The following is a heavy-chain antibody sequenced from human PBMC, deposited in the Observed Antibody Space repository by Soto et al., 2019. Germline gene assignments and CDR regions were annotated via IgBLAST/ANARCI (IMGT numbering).Heavy chain of an antibody. CDR2: LIPIFGPA. Sequence: QVQLVQSGAEVKKPGSSVKVSCKASGGTFSSYAISWVRQSPGQGLEWMGGLIPIFGPANYALKFQGRVTIAADESMSTAYMELSSLRSEDTAVSYCAAKRGMFAPWGQGTLVTVSS. J-gene: IGHJ5*02. V-gene: IGHV1-69*12. CDR3: AAKRGMFAP. CDR1: GGTFSSYA.